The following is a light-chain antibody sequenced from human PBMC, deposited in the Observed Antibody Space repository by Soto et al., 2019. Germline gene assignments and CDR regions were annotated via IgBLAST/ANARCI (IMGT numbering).Light chain of an antibody. V-gene: IGKV3-20*01. CDR2: GAS. Sequence: EIVLTQSPSTLALSPWERAPLSCRASQSVSSYLAWYQQKPGQAPRLLISGASSRATGIPDRFSGSGSATDFTPTISRLEPEDFALCYCQHYGRSPITFGQGTRLEIK. CDR3: QHYGRSPIT. J-gene: IGKJ5*01. CDR1: QSVSSY.